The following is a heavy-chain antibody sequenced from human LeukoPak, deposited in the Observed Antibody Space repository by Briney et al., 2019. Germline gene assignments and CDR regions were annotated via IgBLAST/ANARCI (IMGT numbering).Heavy chain of an antibody. CDR2: ISRASSTI. D-gene: IGHD1-26*01. Sequence: PGGSLRLSCAASGFTFSNYSMNWVRQAPGKGLEWVSYISRASSTIYYADSVKGRFTISRDNAKNSLYLQMNSLRAEDTAVYYCARDRHSQWELLHDAFDIWGQGTMVTVSS. CDR1: GFTFSNYS. V-gene: IGHV3-48*01. CDR3: ARDRHSQWELLHDAFDI. J-gene: IGHJ3*02.